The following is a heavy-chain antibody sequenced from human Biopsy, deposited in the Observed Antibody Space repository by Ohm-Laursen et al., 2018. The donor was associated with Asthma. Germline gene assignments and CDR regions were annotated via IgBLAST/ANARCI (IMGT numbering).Heavy chain of an antibody. J-gene: IGHJ6*02. V-gene: IGHV3-7*01. Sequence: SLRLSCAASGFTFSSYWMSWVRQAPGKGLEWMANIKKDGSEKYYVDSVKGRFTISRDNAKNSLYLHMNSLRAEDTAVYYCARGGYCTSPTCPWGRCATDVWGQGTTVTVSS. CDR2: IKKDGSEK. D-gene: IGHD2-2*01. CDR1: GFTFSSYW. CDR3: ARGGYCTSPTCPWGRCATDV.